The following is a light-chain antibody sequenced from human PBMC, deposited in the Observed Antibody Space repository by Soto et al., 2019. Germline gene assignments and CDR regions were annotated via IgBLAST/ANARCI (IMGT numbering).Light chain of an antibody. CDR1: QSVSDMY. CDR3: QHYGTSAL. CDR2: AS. J-gene: IGKJ3*01. Sequence: EIVLTQSPGTLSLSPGERATLSCRASQSVSDMYLAWYQQKPGQAPRLLIYASNRATGIPDRFSGSGSGTDFTLTISRLEPEDFAVYYCQHYGTSALFGPGTTLEIK. V-gene: IGKV3-20*01.